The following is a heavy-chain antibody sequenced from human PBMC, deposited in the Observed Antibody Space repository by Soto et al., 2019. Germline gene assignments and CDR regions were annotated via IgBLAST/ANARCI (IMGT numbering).Heavy chain of an antibody. CDR2: ISYDGSNK. V-gene: IGHV3-30*18. J-gene: IGHJ4*02. CDR1: GFTFSSYG. CDR3: AKDDGVRQTPFDY. Sequence: PGGSLRLSCAASGFTFSSYGMHWVRQAPGKGLEWVAVISYDGSNKYYADSVKGRFTISRDNSKNTPYLQMNSLRSEGTAVYYCAKDDGVRQTPFDYWGQGTLVTVSS. D-gene: IGHD3-10*01.